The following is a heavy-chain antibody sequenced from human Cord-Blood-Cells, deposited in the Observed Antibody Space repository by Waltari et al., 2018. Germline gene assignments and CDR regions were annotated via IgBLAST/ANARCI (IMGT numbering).Heavy chain of an antibody. Sequence: QLQESGPGLVKPSQTLSLTFTVPGGSIRRGGSYLCWYRQHPGKGLEWIGYIYYSGSTYYNPSLKSRVTISVDTSKNQFSLKLSSVTAADTAVYYCAHALAAADDAFDIWGQGTMVTVSS. J-gene: IGHJ3*02. V-gene: IGHV4-31*03. D-gene: IGHD6-13*01. CDR3: AHALAAADDAFDI. CDR2: IYYSGST. CDR1: GGSIRRGGSY.